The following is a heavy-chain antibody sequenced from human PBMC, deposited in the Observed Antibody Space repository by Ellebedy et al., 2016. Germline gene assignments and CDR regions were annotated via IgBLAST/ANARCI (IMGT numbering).Heavy chain of an antibody. Sequence: GGSLRLSXAASGFTFNTYAIHWVRQAPGKGLEWVAVIWHDGSNKHYADSGKGRFTISRDNSKNTLYLQMNSPRAEDTAVYYCARDRCSSTNCYIGLLDPWGQGTQVTVSS. CDR3: ARDRCSSTNCYIGLLDP. CDR1: GFTFNTYA. V-gene: IGHV3-33*01. J-gene: IGHJ5*02. D-gene: IGHD2-2*02. CDR2: IWHDGSNK.